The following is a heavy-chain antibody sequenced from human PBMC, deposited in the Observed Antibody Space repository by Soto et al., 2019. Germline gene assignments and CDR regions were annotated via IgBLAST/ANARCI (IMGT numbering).Heavy chain of an antibody. V-gene: IGHV3-33*01. CDR2: IWYDGSNK. Sequence: GGSLRLSCAASGFTFSSYGMHWVRQAPGKGLEWVAVIWYDGSNKYYADSVKGRFTISRDNSKNTLYLQMNSLRAEDTAVYYCARSFVGGWIPAHVDYWGQGTLVTVSS. CDR1: GFTFSSYG. J-gene: IGHJ4*02. D-gene: IGHD3-16*01. CDR3: ARSFVGGWIPAHVDY.